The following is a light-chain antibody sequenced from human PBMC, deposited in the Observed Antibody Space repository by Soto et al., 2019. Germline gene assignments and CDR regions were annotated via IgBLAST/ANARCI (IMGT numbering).Light chain of an antibody. CDR3: QQYGSAPFT. J-gene: IGKJ3*01. CDR1: QSVLSSSNNKNC. CDR2: DAS. Sequence: DIVMTQSPDSLAVSLGERATINCKSSQSVLSSSNNKNCLAWYQQKPGQTPRLLIYDASSRATGIPDRISGSGSGTDFTLTISRLEPEDFAVYYCQQYGSAPFTFGPGTKVDIK. V-gene: IGKV4-1*01.